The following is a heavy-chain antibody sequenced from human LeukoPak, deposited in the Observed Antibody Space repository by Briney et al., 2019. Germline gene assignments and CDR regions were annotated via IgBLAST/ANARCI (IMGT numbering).Heavy chain of an antibody. J-gene: IGHJ4*02. CDR3: AKDLLGGPTWGIFDH. Sequence: GGSLRLSCAASGFTFSSYAMSWVRQAPGKGLEWVSGISGGGDTTDYADSVKGRFTISRDNSKNTLYLQMNSLRAGDTAVYYCAKDLLGGPTWGIFDHWGQGTLVTVSS. V-gene: IGHV3-23*01. CDR1: GFTFSSYA. D-gene: IGHD7-27*01. CDR2: ISGGGDTT.